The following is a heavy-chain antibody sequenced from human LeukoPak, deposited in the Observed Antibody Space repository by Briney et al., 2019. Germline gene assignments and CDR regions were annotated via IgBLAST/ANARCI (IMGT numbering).Heavy chain of an antibody. Sequence: PGGSLRLSCVASGFTFSSYWMGWVRQAPGKGLEWVANIKQDGSEKHYVDSVKGRFTISRDNAKNSLFLQMDSLRAEDAAVYYCTRDIFDYWGQGTLSPSPQ. CDR2: IKQDGSEK. V-gene: IGHV3-7*01. CDR3: TRDIFDY. CDR1: GFTFSSYW. J-gene: IGHJ4*02.